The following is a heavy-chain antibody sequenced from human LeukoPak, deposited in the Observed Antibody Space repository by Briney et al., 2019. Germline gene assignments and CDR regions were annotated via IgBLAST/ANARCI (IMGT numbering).Heavy chain of an antibody. CDR2: IDWDDDK. V-gene: IGHV2-70*11. J-gene: IGHJ4*02. CDR1: GFSLSTNRVS. CDR3: ARMRVDSTMVKGYYFDY. Sequence: ESGPTLVNPTQTLTLTCTFSGFSLSTNRVSISWIRQPPGKALEWLARIDWDDDKYYITSLKTRLTISKDTSTNQVVLTMTDMDPVDTATYYCARMRVDSTMVKGYYFDYWGQGTLVTVSS. D-gene: IGHD5-18*01.